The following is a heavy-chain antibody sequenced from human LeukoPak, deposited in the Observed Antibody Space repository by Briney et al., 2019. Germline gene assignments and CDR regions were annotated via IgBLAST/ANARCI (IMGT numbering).Heavy chain of an antibody. J-gene: IGHJ3*01. CDR3: AKGRKGGRGDANHV. V-gene: IGHV4-4*07. D-gene: IGHD1-14*01. Sequence: PSETLSLTCTVSGASMSSFYWSWFRQTGVKGLEWIGHISNTGITNYNPSLKSRLIMSVDTSKSQFSLILTSVTAADTAVYYCAKGRKGGRGDANHVWGQGTRFTVSS. CDR1: GASMSSFY. CDR2: ISNTGIT.